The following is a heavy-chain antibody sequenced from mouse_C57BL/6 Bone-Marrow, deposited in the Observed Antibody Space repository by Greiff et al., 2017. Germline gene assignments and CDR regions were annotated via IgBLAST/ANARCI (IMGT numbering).Heavy chain of an antibody. D-gene: IGHD1-1*01. J-gene: IGHJ4*01. Sequence: QVQLQQPGAELVRPGTSVKLSCKASGYTFTSYWMHWVKQRPGQGLEWIGVIDPSDSYTNYNQKFKGKATLTVDTSSSTAYMQLSSLTSEDAAVYYCARTGSSYVGAMDYWGQGTSVTVSS. CDR3: ARTGSSYVGAMDY. CDR1: GYTFTSYW. V-gene: IGHV1-59*01. CDR2: IDPSDSYT.